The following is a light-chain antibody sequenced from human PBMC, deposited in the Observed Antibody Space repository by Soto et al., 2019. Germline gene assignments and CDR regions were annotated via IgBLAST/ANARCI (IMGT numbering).Light chain of an antibody. CDR1: SSDVGGYNY. CDR2: EVS. J-gene: IGLJ1*01. Sequence: QSALTQPASVSGSPGQSIIISCTGTSSDVGGYNYVSWYQQHPGKAPKLMIYEVSNRPSGVSNRFSGSKSGNTASLTISGLQAEDEADYYCSSYTTRTSLGVFGTGTKVTVL. CDR3: SSYTTRTSLGV. V-gene: IGLV2-14*01.